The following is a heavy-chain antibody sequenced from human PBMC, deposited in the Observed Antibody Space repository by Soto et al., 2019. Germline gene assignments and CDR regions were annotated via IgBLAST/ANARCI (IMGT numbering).Heavy chain of an antibody. Sequence: EVQLLESVGGLVQPGGSLRLSCAASGFTFSEQAMTWVRQTPGKGLEWVSGISSRGDNTYYADSVKGRFTISRDNSKNTLYLQMSSLRAEDTAVYYCAKEGGGGMIYYYSMDVWGQGTMVTVSS. CDR2: ISSRGDNT. CDR3: AKEGGGGMIYYYSMDV. D-gene: IGHD2-15*01. CDR1: GFTFSEQA. J-gene: IGHJ6*02. V-gene: IGHV3-23*01.